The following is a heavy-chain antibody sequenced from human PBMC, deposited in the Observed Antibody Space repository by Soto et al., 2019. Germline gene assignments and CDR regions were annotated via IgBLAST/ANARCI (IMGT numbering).Heavy chain of an antibody. CDR3: ARDHDFRSGSAYGMDV. Sequence: ASMKVSCKASGYTFTSYYMHWVRQAPGQGLEWMGIINPSGGSTSYAQKFQGRVTMTRDTSTSTVYMELSSLRSEDTAVSYCARDHDFRSGSAYGMDVWGQGTTVTVSS. CDR1: GYTFTSYY. CDR2: INPSGGST. J-gene: IGHJ6*02. V-gene: IGHV1-46*01. D-gene: IGHD3-3*01.